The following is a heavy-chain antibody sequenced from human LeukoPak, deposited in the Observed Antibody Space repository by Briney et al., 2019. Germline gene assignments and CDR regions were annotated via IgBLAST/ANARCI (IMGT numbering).Heavy chain of an antibody. J-gene: IGHJ4*02. D-gene: IGHD2-2*01. Sequence: ASVKVSCKASGYTFTSYDINWVRQATGQGLEWMGWMNPNSGNTGYAQKFQGRVTMTRNTSISTAYMELSSPRSEDTAVYYCATRTVGYCSSTSCQGGFFDYWGQGTLVTVSS. CDR1: GYTFTSYD. CDR2: MNPNSGNT. V-gene: IGHV1-8*01. CDR3: ATRTVGYCSSTSCQGGFFDY.